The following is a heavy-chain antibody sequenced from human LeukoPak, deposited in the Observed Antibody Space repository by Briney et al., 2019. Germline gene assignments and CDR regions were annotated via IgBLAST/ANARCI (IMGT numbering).Heavy chain of an antibody. D-gene: IGHD6-19*01. V-gene: IGHV3-23*01. J-gene: IGHJ4*02. CDR3: AKDFSSNGWYPPSDY. Sequence: GGPLRLSCAASGFTFSSYAMSWVRQAPGKGLEWVSAISGSGGSTYYADSVKGRFTISRDNSKNTLYLQMNSLRAEDTAVYYCAKDFSSNGWYPPSDYWGQGTLVTVSS. CDR1: GFTFSSYA. CDR2: ISGSGGST.